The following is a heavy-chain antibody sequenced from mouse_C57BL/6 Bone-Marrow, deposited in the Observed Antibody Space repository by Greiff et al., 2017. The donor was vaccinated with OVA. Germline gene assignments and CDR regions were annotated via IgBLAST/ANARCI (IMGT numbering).Heavy chain of an antibody. J-gene: IGHJ4*01. D-gene: IGHD1-1*01. CDR1: GFNIKAYY. CDR3: ARSITTVVAPYAMDY. Sequence: EVQLQQSGAELVKPGASVKLSCTASGFNIKAYYMHWVKQRTEQGLEWIGRIDPEDGETKYAPKFQGKATITADTSSNTAYLQLSSLTSEDTAVYYCARSITTVVAPYAMDYWGQGTSVTVSS. CDR2: IDPEDGET. V-gene: IGHV14-2*01.